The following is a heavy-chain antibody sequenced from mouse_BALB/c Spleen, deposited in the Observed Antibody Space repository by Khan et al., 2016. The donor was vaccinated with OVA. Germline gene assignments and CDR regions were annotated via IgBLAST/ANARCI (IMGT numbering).Heavy chain of an antibody. V-gene: IGHV1S132*01. Sequence: VQLQESGAELVRPGASVKLSCKTSGYIFTSYWIHWVKQRSGQGLEWIARIYPGTDNSYYNEKFKDKATLTADKSSSTAYMQLSSLTSEDSDVYFCAREEALDHFDHWGQGTTLTGSS. CDR3: AREEALDHFDH. CDR2: IYPGTDNS. CDR1: GYIFTSYW. J-gene: IGHJ2*01. D-gene: IGHD3-2*02.